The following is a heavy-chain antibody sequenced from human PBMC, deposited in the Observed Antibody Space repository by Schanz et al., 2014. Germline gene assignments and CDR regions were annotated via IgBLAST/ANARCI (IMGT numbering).Heavy chain of an antibody. CDR3: ARGGGPEDVFDI. CDR1: GYTFVSYS. D-gene: IGHD2-15*01. V-gene: IGHV1-46*01. CDR2: INPSGGGT. J-gene: IGHJ3*02. Sequence: QVQLVQSGAEVKKPGASVKVSCKASGYTFVSYSMHWVRQAPGQGLEWMGIINPSGGGTSYALRFQDRVTVTRDTSSSTVYIELSSLRSDDTAVYYCARGGGPEDVFDIWGQGTILTVSS.